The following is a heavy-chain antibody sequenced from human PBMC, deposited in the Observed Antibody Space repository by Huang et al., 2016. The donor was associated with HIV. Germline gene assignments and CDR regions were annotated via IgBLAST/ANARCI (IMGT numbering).Heavy chain of an antibody. J-gene: IGHJ6*04. CDR1: GYSFTSCD. D-gene: IGHD6-13*01. CDR2: RNPGSGNR. Sequence: QVQLVQSGAEVRMPGASVKVSCEASGYSFTSCDIHWVRQATGQGLEGMGWRNPGSGNRVYAQKFQGRVTFTGNATQSTAYMELSSLRSEDTAVYFCAKGRGGKQQLITQSFYYYYCLDVWGGGTTVTVSS. V-gene: IGHV1-8*02. CDR3: AKGRGGKQQLITQSFYYYYCLDV.